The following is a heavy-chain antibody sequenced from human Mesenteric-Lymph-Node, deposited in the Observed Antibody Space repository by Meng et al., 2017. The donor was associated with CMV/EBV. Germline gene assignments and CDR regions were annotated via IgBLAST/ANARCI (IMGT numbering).Heavy chain of an antibody. V-gene: IGHV4-59*01. CDR3: ARSGYDWGSLVNYAMDV. CDR1: GDSISSYN. Sequence: SETLSLTCTVSGDSISSYNWSWIRQSPGKGLEWIGYIHYSGSTNYNPSLKRRVTISVDTSEIQFSLKLNSVIAADTAVYYCARSGYDWGSLVNYAMDVWGQGTTVTVSS. D-gene: IGHD5-12*01. J-gene: IGHJ6*02. CDR2: IHYSGST.